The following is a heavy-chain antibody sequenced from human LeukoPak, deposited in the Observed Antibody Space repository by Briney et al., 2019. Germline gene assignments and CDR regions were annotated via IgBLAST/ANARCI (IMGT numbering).Heavy chain of an antibody. CDR3: ARDPVVADYDFWSGFRNWFDP. D-gene: IGHD3-3*01. CDR1: GFTFGSYG. J-gene: IGHJ5*02. CDR2: ISYDGNIK. V-gene: IGHV3-30*03. Sequence: GRSLRLSCAASGFTFGSYGMHWVRQAPGKGLEWVAVISYDGNIKYYADLVKGRFTISRDNAKNSLYLQMNSLRAEDTAVYYCARDPVVADYDFWSGFRNWFDPWGQGTLVTVSS.